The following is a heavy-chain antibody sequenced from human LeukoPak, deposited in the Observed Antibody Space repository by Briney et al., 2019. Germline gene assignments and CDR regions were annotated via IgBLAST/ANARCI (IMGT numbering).Heavy chain of an antibody. J-gene: IGHJ3*02. CDR3: ARDAHSYGSGSDI. CDR1: GYTFTRYY. Sequence: ASVKVSCKASGYTFTRYYMHWLRQAPGQGLEWMGCSNPKSGSTKYAQKFQGRVTMTRDTPINTHYMDANRQTSDDTPVYYCARDAHSYGSGSDIWGQGTMVTVSS. D-gene: IGHD3-10*01. CDR2: SNPKSGST. V-gene: IGHV1-2*02.